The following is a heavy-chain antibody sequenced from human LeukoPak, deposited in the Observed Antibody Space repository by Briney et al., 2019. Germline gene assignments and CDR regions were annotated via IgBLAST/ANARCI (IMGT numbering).Heavy chain of an antibody. CDR2: INPSGGST. V-gene: IGHV1-46*01. D-gene: IGHD2-2*01. CDR3: ARDGYCRSTTCYPFAAFDI. J-gene: IGHJ3*02. Sequence: GASVKVSCKASGYTFTSYYMHWVRQTPGQGLEWMGIINPSGGSTSYAQKFQGRVTMTRDTSTSTVYMELSSLRSEDTAVYYCARDGYCRSTTCYPFAAFDIWGQGTMATVSS. CDR1: GYTFTSYY.